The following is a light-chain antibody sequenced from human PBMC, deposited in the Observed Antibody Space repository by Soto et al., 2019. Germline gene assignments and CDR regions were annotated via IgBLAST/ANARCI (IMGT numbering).Light chain of an antibody. V-gene: IGKV3-15*01. CDR3: QQYNNWPLT. CDR1: QSVSSN. Sequence: DKVMTQSPATLSVSPGERATLSCRASQSVSSNVAWYQQKPGQAPRLLIYGASTRATGIPARFSGSGSGTEFTLTISSLQSEDFAVYYCQQYNNWPLTFGQGTKVEIK. J-gene: IGKJ1*01. CDR2: GAS.